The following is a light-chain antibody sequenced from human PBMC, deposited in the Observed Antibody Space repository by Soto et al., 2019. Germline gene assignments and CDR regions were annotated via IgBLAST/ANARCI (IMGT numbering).Light chain of an antibody. J-gene: IGLJ1*01. V-gene: IGLV2-14*03. CDR3: NAFTTNDTFG. Sequence: QSALTQPASLSGSPGQSITLSCTGATTFVSWYQQHPGKAPKLIIYDVINRPSGISKRFSGSKSGNTASLTISGLQAEDESVYYCNAFTTNDTFGFGTGTKVTVL. CDR2: DVI. CDR1: TTF.